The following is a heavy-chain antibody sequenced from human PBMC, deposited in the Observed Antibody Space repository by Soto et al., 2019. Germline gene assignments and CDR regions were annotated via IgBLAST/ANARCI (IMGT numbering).Heavy chain of an antibody. CDR1: GGSISSGDYY. CDR3: ARVSYDSSGSSGYSFDY. CDR2: IYYSGST. Sequence: QVQLQESGPGLVKPSQTLSLTCTVSGGSISSGDYYWNWIRQPPGKGLEWIGYIYYSGSTYYNPSLRSRVTISVDTSKNQFSLKLSSVTAADTAVYYCARVSYDSSGSSGYSFDYWGQGTLVTVSS. V-gene: IGHV4-30-4*01. D-gene: IGHD3-22*01. J-gene: IGHJ4*02.